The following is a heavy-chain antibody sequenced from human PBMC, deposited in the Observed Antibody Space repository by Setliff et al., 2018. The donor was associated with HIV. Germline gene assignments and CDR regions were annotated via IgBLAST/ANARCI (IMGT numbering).Heavy chain of an antibody. CDR2: IIPILGIA. J-gene: IGHJ6*03. V-gene: IGHV1-69*02. CDR1: GGTFSSYT. Sequence: SVKVSCKASGGTFSSYTISWVRQAPGQGLEWMGRIIPILGIANYAQKFQGRITITADKSTSTAYMELSSLRSEDTAVYYCASAYYYDSSGRTGYYMDVWGKGTTVTVSS. CDR3: ASAYYYDSSGRTGYYMDV. D-gene: IGHD3-22*01.